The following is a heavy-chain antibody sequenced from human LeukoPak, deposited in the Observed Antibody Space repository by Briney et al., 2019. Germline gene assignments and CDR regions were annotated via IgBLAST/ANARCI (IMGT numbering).Heavy chain of an antibody. D-gene: IGHD6-13*01. V-gene: IGHV1-24*01. CDR2: FDPEDGET. Sequence: ASAKVSCKVSGYTLTELSMHWVRQAPGKGLAWMGGFDPEDGETIYAQKFQGRVTMTEDTSTDTAYMELSSLRSEDTAVYYCATDRIAAAGTGLAFDIWGQGTMVTVSS. CDR3: ATDRIAAAGTGLAFDI. CDR1: GYTLTELS. J-gene: IGHJ3*02.